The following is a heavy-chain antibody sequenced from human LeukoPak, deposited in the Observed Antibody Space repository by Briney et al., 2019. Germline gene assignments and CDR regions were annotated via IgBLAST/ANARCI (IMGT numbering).Heavy chain of an antibody. Sequence: GGSLRLSCAASGFTFSSYAMSWVRQAPGKGPEWVSGISGTGGNTYYADSVKGRFTISRDNSKNTLYLQINSLRAEDTAVYYCAKDRYSGSPYYFDYWAQGTLVTVSS. CDR1: GFTFSSYA. D-gene: IGHD5-12*01. J-gene: IGHJ4*02. CDR3: AKDRYSGSPYYFDY. V-gene: IGHV3-23*01. CDR2: ISGTGGNT.